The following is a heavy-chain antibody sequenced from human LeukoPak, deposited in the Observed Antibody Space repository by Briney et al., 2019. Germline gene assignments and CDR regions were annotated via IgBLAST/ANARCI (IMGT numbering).Heavy chain of an antibody. V-gene: IGHV4-39*07. CDR3: ATYFSTVTTGGQEG. D-gene: IGHD4-17*01. CDR2: IYYSGST. CDR1: GGSISSSSYY. Sequence: SETLSLTCTVSGGSISSSSYYWGWIRQPPGKGLEWIGSIYYSGSTYYNPSLKSRVTISVDTSKNQFSLKLSSVTAADTAVYYCATYFSTVTTGGQEGWGQGSQVTVSP. J-gene: IGHJ4*02.